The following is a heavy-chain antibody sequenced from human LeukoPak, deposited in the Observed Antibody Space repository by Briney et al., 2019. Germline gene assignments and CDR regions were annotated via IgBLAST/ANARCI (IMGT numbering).Heavy chain of an antibody. Sequence: PSETLSLTCTVSGGSISSGDYYWSWIRQPPGKGLEWIGYIYYSGSTYYNPSLKSRVTISVDTSKNQFSLKLSSVTAADTAVYYCARAHYFLAAAGYYFDYWGQGNLVTVSS. J-gene: IGHJ4*02. CDR3: ARAHYFLAAAGYYFDY. CDR2: IYYSGST. D-gene: IGHD6-13*01. V-gene: IGHV4-30-4*08. CDR1: GGSISSGDYY.